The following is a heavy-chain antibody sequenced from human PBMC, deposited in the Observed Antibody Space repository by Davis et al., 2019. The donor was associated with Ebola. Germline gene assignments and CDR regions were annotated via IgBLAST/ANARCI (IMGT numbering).Heavy chain of an antibody. V-gene: IGHV3-48*03. Sequence: GESLKISCAASGLTFSSYEMNWVRQAPGKGLEWVSYISSSGSTIYYADSVKGRFTISRDNAKNSLYLQMNSLRAEDTAVYYCARVPIAAAGTTFDYWGQGTLVTVSS. D-gene: IGHD6-13*01. CDR2: ISSSGSTI. CDR3: ARVPIAAAGTTFDY. CDR1: GLTFSSYE. J-gene: IGHJ4*02.